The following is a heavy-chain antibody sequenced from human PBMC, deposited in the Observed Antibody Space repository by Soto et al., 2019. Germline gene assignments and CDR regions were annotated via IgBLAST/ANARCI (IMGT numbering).Heavy chain of an antibody. CDR1: GFSLSTSGVG. D-gene: IGHD3-10*01. V-gene: IGHV2-5*01. Sequence: QITLKESGPTLVKPTQTLTLTCTFSGFSLSTSGVGVGWIRQPPGKALEWLALIYSNDDKRYSPSLKSRLTIPKDTSKNQVVLTMTNMDPVDTATYYCAHRSDGSGSLFSPYYYYYGMDVWGQGTTVTVSS. CDR3: AHRSDGSGSLFSPYYYYYGMDV. J-gene: IGHJ6*02. CDR2: IYSNDDK.